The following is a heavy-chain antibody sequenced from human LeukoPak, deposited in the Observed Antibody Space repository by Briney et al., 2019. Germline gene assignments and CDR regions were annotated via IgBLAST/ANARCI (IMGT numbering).Heavy chain of an antibody. V-gene: IGHV4-39*07. CDR3: AKIGGVRLKDHYMEV. Sequence: SETLSLTCTVSGGSISSSSYYWGWIRQPPGKGLEWIGSIYYSGSTYYNPSLKSRVTISVDTSKNQFSLKLSSVTAADTAVYYCAKIGGVRLKDHYMEVRGKGTTVTISS. CDR2: IYYSGST. CDR1: GGSISSSSYY. D-gene: IGHD4-17*01. J-gene: IGHJ6*03.